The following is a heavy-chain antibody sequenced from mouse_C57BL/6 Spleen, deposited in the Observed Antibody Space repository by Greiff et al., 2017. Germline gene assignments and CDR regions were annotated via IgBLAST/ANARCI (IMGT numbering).Heavy chain of an antibody. CDR1: GFTFSSYA. CDR3: ARGGGYGPFGD. V-gene: IGHV5-4*03. J-gene: IGHJ2*01. CDR2: ISDGGSYT. Sequence: EVMLVESGGGLVKPGGSLKLSCAASGFTFSSYAMSWVRQTPEKRLEWVATISDGGSYTYYPDNVKGRSTISRDNANNNLYLQMSHLKSEDTAMYYCARGGGYGPFGDWGQGTTLTVST. D-gene: IGHD1-2*01.